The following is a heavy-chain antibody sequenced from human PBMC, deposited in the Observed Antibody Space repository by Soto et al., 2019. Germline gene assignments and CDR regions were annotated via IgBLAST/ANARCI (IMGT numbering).Heavy chain of an antibody. CDR2: IGPNSGST. CDR1: NYAFTYNA. V-gene: IGHV1-18*01. J-gene: IGHJ3*01. Sequence: QVQLVQSGPEVKKPGASVKVSCKASNYAFTYNAINWVRQAPGHGLEWMGWIGPNSGSTNYAQDPQGRVTMTTDTSTNTASMELRGLRSDDTAIYYCAPSSPGGVAQYVDAFDLWGQGTLVTVSS. CDR3: APSSPGGVAQYVDAFDL. D-gene: IGHD3-16*01.